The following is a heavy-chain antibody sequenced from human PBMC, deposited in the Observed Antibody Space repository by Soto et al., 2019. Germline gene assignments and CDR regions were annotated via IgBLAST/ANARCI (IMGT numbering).Heavy chain of an antibody. CDR1: GYTFTSYG. J-gene: IGHJ4*02. V-gene: IGHV1-18*01. Sequence: GASVKVSCKASGYTFTSYGLSWVRQAPGQGLEWMGWISAYNGNTKYAQKVQDRVTTTTDTSTSTAYMELRSLRSDDTAVYYCARVRDVVVVAATQPFDYWGQGTLVTVSS. CDR2: ISAYNGNT. D-gene: IGHD2-15*01. CDR3: ARVRDVVVVAATQPFDY.